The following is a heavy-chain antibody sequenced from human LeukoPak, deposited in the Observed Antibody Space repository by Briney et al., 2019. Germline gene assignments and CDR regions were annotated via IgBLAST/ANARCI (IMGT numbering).Heavy chain of an antibody. Sequence: GGSLRLSCAASGFPFSKYTMNWVRRAPGKGLEWVSLITSSSTYVESADSVKGRFTISRDNAKNSLSLQMNSLRADDTAVYYCARDFGWGGALDIWGQGTMVTVSS. CDR2: ITSSSTYV. CDR3: ARDFGWGGALDI. CDR1: GFPFSKYT. D-gene: IGHD6-19*01. J-gene: IGHJ3*02. V-gene: IGHV3-21*01.